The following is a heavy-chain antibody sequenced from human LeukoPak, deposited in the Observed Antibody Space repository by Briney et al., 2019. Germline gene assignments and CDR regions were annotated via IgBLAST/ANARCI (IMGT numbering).Heavy chain of an antibody. J-gene: IGHJ4*02. CDR2: ISYSGST. CDR3: ARHAEGGFLHYFDS. CDR1: GGSISSSSYY. V-gene: IGHV4-39*01. D-gene: IGHD3-16*01. Sequence: PSETLSLTCTVSGGSISSSSYYWDWIRQPPGKGLEWIGSISYSGSTYYSPSLKSRVTISIDTSKYQFSLKLSSVTAADTAVYFCARHAEGGFLHYFDSWGQGTLVTVSS.